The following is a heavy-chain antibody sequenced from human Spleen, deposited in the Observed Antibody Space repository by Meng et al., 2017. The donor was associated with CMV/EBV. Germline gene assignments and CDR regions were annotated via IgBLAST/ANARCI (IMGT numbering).Heavy chain of an antibody. D-gene: IGHD1-26*01. Sequence: GESLKISCVASGFTLSNYWMSWVRQAPGKGLEWVASIKKDGSEKYYVDSVKGRFTISRDNAKNSLYLQMNSLRAEDTAVYYCTRGPKWELRGAFDIWGQGAMVTVSS. V-gene: IGHV3-7*01. J-gene: IGHJ3*02. CDR2: IKKDGSEK. CDR3: TRGPKWELRGAFDI. CDR1: GFTLSNYW.